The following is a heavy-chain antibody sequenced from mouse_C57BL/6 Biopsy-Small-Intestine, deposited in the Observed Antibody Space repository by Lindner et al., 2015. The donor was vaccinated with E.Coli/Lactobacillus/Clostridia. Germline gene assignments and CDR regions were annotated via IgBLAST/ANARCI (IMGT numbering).Heavy chain of an antibody. D-gene: IGHD2-4*01. CDR3: ARSYDYDGYYYAMDY. V-gene: IGHV2-9-1*01. CDR1: GFSLTSYA. J-gene: IGHJ4*01. Sequence: VQLQESGPGLVAPSQSLSITCTVSGFSLTSYAISWVRQPPGKGLEWLGVIWTGGGTNYNSALKSRLSISKDNSKSQVFLKMNSLQTDDTARYYCARSYDYDGYYYAMDYWGQGTSVTVSS. CDR2: IWTGGGT.